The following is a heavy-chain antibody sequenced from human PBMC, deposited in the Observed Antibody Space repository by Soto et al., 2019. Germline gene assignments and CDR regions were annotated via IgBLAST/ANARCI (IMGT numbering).Heavy chain of an antibody. Sequence: QVQLVQSGAEVRKPGASVNISCRASGFSFSDNLINWVRQAPGQSLEWMGWINPDNGNTRYSQKFQGRVTISRHSSGSMAYGGVSDRTSENTAGNSWAGDKLSVGPRAEDTFDFWGQGKRVTVSS. CDR1: GFSFSDNL. CDR3: AGDKLSVGPRAEDTFDF. V-gene: IGHV1-3*01. J-gene: IGHJ3*01. D-gene: IGHD1-1*01. CDR2: INPDNGNT.